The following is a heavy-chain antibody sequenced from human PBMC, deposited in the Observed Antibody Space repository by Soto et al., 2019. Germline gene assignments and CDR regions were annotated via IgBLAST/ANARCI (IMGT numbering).Heavy chain of an antibody. D-gene: IGHD3-10*01. CDR1: GNTFARHG. CDR3: ARVDPRGVAVVRDY. Sequence: GCVKVSGEASGNTFARHGFSWVRQAPGQGLEWMGWISGFNGQTNYALKFQGRVTLTTDTSTSTAYMELRSLRSDDTAVYFCARVDPRGVAVVRDYWGQGTLVTVSS. V-gene: IGHV1-18*01. J-gene: IGHJ4*02. CDR2: ISGFNGQT.